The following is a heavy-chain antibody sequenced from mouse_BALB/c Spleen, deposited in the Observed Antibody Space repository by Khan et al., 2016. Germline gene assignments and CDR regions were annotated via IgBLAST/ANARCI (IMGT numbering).Heavy chain of an antibody. V-gene: IGHV2-5-1*01. CDR3: AKVDYYDPDGAWFPY. Sequence: QVQLKQSGPNLLQPSQSLSITCTVSTFSFSTYGVHWVRQSPGKGLEWLGVIWRGGSADYNAAFVSRLNITKDSSKSQVFFKMNSLQTDDTAIYYCAKVDYYDPDGAWFPYWGQGSLVTVSA. J-gene: IGHJ3*01. CDR1: TFSFSTYG. CDR2: IWRGGSA. D-gene: IGHD2-4*01.